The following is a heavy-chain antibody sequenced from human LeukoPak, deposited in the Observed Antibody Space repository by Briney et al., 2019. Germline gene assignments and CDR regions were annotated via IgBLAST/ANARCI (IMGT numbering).Heavy chain of an antibody. CDR3: ARERRAWGEDF. CDR2: ISTSSSYI. D-gene: IGHD3-16*01. V-gene: IGHV3-21*04. CDR1: GFTFSSYS. Sequence: GGSLRLSCTASGFTFSSYSMNWVRQAPGKGLEWVSSISTSSSYIYYADSVKGRFTISRDNARNSLYLQMNTLRAEDTAVYYCARERRAWGEDFWGQGTLVTVSS. J-gene: IGHJ4*02.